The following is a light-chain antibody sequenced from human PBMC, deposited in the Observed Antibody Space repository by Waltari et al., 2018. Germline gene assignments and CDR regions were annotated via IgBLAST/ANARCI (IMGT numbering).Light chain of an antibody. V-gene: IGLV2-18*02. CDR1: SSDILSHHF. J-gene: IGLJ2*01. CDR3: SSYTTSSTVI. CDR2: EVT. Sequence: QSALIHPPSVSGSPGQSVAISCTGTSSDILSHHFFSWYQQFPGTAPKLLIYEVTSRPSGVHERCAGSKAGYTASLAISGLQREDEADYYCSSYTTSSTVIFGGGTKLTVL.